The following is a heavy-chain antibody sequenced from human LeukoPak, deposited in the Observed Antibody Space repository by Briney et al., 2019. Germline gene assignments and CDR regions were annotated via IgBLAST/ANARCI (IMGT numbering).Heavy chain of an antibody. V-gene: IGHV4-59*01. J-gene: IGHJ2*01. CDR3: ARGVYSSSLRGWYFDL. D-gene: IGHD6-13*01. CDR2: INHSGST. CDR1: GGSISSYY. Sequence: SETLSLTCTVSGGSISSYYWSWIRQPPGKGLEWIGEINHSGSTNYNPSLKSRVTISVDTSKNQFSLKLSSVTAADTAVYYCARGVYSSSLRGWYFDLWGRGTLVTVSS.